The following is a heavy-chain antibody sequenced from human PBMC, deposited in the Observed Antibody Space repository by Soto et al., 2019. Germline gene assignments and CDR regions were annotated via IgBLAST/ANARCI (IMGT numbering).Heavy chain of an antibody. CDR2: ISAYNGNP. CDR1: GYTFTSYG. V-gene: IGHV1-18*01. J-gene: IGHJ4*02. D-gene: IGHD2-15*01. CDR3: ARRVVAGVGYFDY. Sequence: QVQLVQSGAEVKKPGASVKVSCKASGYTFTSYGISWVRQDPGQGLDWMGWISAYNGNPNYAQKLQGRVTMTTDPSTSTAYLELRSPRSDDTAVYYCARRVVAGVGYFDYWGQGTLVTFSS.